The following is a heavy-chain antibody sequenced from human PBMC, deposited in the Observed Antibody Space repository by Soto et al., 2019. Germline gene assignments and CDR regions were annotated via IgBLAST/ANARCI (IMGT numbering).Heavy chain of an antibody. CDR2: ISDDGSNK. V-gene: IGHV3-30*18. CDR3: AKGREMYTIDDAFEF. Sequence: QVQLGQSAGGVLQPGRSLRLSCEASGFTFSTFAMYWVRQAPGKGLEWVAVISDDGSNKYSADSVKGRFTISRDNSKNTLYLQMNSLRAEDTAVYYCAKGREMYTIDDAFEFWGQGTMVTVSS. D-gene: IGHD1-1*01. J-gene: IGHJ3*01. CDR1: GFTFSTFA.